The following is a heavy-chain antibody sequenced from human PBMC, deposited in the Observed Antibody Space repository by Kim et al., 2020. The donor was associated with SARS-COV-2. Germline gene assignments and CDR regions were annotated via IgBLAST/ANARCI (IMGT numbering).Heavy chain of an antibody. Sequence: GGSLRLSCAASGFTFDDYAMHWVRQAPGKGLEWVSGISWNSGSIGYADSVKGRFTISRDNAKNSLYLQMNSLRAEDTALYYCAKDIGNSGSYYYYYYYGMDVWGQGTTVTVSS. J-gene: IGHJ6*02. CDR2: ISWNSGSI. CDR1: GFTFDDYA. V-gene: IGHV3-9*01. D-gene: IGHD1-26*01. CDR3: AKDIGNSGSYYYYYYYGMDV.